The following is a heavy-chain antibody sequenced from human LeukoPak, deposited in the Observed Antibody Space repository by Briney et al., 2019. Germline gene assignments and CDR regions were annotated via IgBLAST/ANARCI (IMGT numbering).Heavy chain of an antibody. Sequence: PGGPLRLSCAVPGFRFDNYAMSWVRQAPGKGLDWVSTISATGDSTYYADSVKGRFTVSRDNSKNTVYLQLNSLSAEDTAVYYCYGEGYWGQGTLVTVSS. V-gene: IGHV3-23*01. CDR1: GFRFDNYA. CDR2: ISATGDST. D-gene: IGHD4/OR15-4a*01. CDR3: YGEGY. J-gene: IGHJ4*02.